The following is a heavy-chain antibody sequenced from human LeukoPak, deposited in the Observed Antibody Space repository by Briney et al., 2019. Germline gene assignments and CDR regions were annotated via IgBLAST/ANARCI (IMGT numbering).Heavy chain of an antibody. V-gene: IGHV3-23*01. CDR1: GVSLSRYA. CDR2: ISDSGGST. CDR3: AKCRGSSWSDYFDY. J-gene: IGHJ4*02. D-gene: IGHD6-13*01. Sequence: PGASLRLSCAVSGVSLSRYAMSWVRKAPGKGLEWVSAISDSGGSTYYADSVKGRFTISRDNSRNTLYLQMNTLRAEDTAVYYCAKCRGSSWSDYFDYWGQGTLVTVSS.